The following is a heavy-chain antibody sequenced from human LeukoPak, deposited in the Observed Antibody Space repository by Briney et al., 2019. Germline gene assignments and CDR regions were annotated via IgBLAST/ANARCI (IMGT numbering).Heavy chain of an antibody. CDR3: AQIINTAITY. Sequence: QAIPSQILTQPCNLWGSPVTTSAMEVAWIRQPYGKSLDLLACNYWIDGKRYSPSLQNRLTITKDTSKNQVVLTMTDMDPVDTATYYCAQIINTAITYWGQGTLVTVSS. CDR2: NYWIDGK. V-gene: IGHV2-5*01. D-gene: IGHD5-18*01. J-gene: IGHJ4*02. CDR1: GSPVTTSAME.